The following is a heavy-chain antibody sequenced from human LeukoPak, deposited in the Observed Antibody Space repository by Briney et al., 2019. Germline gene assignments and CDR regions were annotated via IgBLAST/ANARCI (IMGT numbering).Heavy chain of an antibody. Sequence: ASVKVSCKASGYTFTGYYMHWVRQAPGQGLEWMGWINPNSGGTNYAQKFQGRVTMTRDTSISTAYMELSRLRSDDTAVYYCARDLGSSGWNPDYWGQGTLVTVSS. CDR3: ARDLGSSGWNPDY. V-gene: IGHV1-2*02. J-gene: IGHJ4*02. CDR2: INPNSGGT. CDR1: GYTFTGYY. D-gene: IGHD6-19*01.